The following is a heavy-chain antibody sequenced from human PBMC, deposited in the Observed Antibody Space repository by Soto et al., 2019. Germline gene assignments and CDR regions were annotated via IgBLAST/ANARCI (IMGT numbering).Heavy chain of an antibody. CDR1: GGSISSGDYY. Sequence: SATLSLTCTVSGGSISSGDYYWSLIRQPPGKGLEWIGYIYYSGSTYYNPSLKSRVTISVDTSKNQFSLKLSSVTAADTAVYYCARGYVFRYYLDYWGQGTLVTVSS. CDR3: ARGYVFRYYLDY. CDR2: IYYSGST. D-gene: IGHD1-1*01. J-gene: IGHJ4*02. V-gene: IGHV4-30-4*01.